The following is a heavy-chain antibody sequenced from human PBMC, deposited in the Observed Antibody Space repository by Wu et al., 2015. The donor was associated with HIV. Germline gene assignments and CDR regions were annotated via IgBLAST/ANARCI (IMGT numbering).Heavy chain of an antibody. V-gene: IGHV1-8*01. D-gene: IGHD2-2*01. CDR2: MNPYSGNP. J-gene: IGHJ4*02. Sequence: QVQLVQSGAEVKKPGASVKVSCKTSGYIFTSYDINWVRQATGQGLEWMGRMNPYSGNPGYAQKFQGRVTMTTDTSTNTAYMELRSLRSDDTAIYYCARVGCSSISCWYYFDYWGQGTLVTVSS. CDR3: ARVGCSSISCWYYFDY. CDR1: GYIFTSYD.